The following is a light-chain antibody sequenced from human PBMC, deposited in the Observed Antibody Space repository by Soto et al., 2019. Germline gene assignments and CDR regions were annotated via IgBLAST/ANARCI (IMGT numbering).Light chain of an antibody. V-gene: IGLV2-14*01. CDR1: SSDIGGYNY. CDR2: EVS. Sequence: QSALTQPASVSGSPGQSITISCTGTSSDIGGYNYVSWYQQHPGRAPKLMIYEVSYRPSGVSSRFSGSKSGNTASLTISGLQTEDEAYYYCSSYTGSSTLVFGGGTKVTVL. J-gene: IGLJ3*02. CDR3: SSYTGSSTLV.